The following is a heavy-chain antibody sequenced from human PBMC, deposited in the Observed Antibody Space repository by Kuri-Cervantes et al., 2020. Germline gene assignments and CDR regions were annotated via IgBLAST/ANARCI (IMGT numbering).Heavy chain of an antibody. D-gene: IGHD3-10*01. CDR1: GGSISSSNW. Sequence: GSLRLSCAVSGGSISSSNWWSWVRQPPGKGLEWIGEIYHSGSTNYNPSLKSRVTISVDKSKNQFSLKLSSVTAADTAVYYCARDPPGPGSYLDFWGQGSMVTVSS. J-gene: IGHJ3*01. CDR3: ARDPPGPGSYLDF. CDR2: IYHSGST. V-gene: IGHV4-4*02.